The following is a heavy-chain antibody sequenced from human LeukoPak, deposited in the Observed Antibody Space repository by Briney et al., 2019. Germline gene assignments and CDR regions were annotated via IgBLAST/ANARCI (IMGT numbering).Heavy chain of an antibody. Sequence: SETLSLTCAVYGGSFSGYYWSWIRQPPGKGLEWIGEINHSGSTNYNPSLKSRVTISVDTSKNQFSLKLSSVTAADTAVYYCARWRYDYGVYASFDAFDIWGQGTMVTVSS. D-gene: IGHD4-17*01. CDR1: GGSFSGYY. CDR2: INHSGST. CDR3: ARWRYDYGVYASFDAFDI. J-gene: IGHJ3*02. V-gene: IGHV4-34*01.